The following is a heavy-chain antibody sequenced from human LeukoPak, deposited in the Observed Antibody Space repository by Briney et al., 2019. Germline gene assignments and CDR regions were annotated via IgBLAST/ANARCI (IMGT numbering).Heavy chain of an antibody. CDR2: ISGSGGST. V-gene: IGHV3-23*01. D-gene: IGHD6-13*01. J-gene: IGHJ3*02. Sequence: GGSLRLSCAASGFTFSSYAMSWVRQAPGKGLEWVSAISGSGGSTYYADSVKGRFTISRDNSKNTLYLQMNSLRAEDTAVYYCALSYSSSWYSMGAFDIWGQGTMVTVSS. CDR3: ALSYSSSWYSMGAFDI. CDR1: GFTFSSYA.